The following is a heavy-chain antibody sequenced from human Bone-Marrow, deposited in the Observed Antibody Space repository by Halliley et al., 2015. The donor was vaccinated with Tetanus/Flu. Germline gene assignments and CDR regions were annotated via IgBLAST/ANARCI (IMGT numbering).Heavy chain of an antibody. J-gene: IGHJ4*02. CDR3: ARDQEGYFYESSGYIDY. CDR2: INADGSSS. V-gene: IGHV3-74*01. Sequence: INADGSSSPSADSVKGRFTISRDNAKNTLYLQMNSLKPEDSAVYYCARDQEGYFYESSGYIDYWGQGALVTVSS. D-gene: IGHD3-22*01.